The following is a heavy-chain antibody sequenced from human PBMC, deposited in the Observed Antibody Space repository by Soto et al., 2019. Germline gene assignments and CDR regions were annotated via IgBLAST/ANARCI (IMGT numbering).Heavy chain of an antibody. Sequence: SETLSLTCTVSGGSISSGGYYWSWIRQHPGKGLEWIGYIYYSGSTYYNPSLKSRVTISVDTSKNQFSLKLSSVTAADTAVYYCALIRDYGMDVWGQGTTVTVSS. CDR2: IYYSGST. V-gene: IGHV4-31*03. CDR1: GGSISSGGYY. CDR3: ALIRDYGMDV. J-gene: IGHJ6*02.